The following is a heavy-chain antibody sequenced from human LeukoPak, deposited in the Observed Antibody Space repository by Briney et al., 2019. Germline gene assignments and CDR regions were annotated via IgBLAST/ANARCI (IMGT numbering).Heavy chain of an antibody. CDR3: AKDPNYGSGSYYFWYYYYGMDV. CDR2: ISGSGSST. V-gene: IGHV3-23*01. Sequence: PGGSMRLSCAASGFTFSSYAMSWVRQSPGKGLEWVSAISGSGSSTYYADSVKGRFTISRDNSKNTLYLQMNSLRAEDTAVYYCAKDPNYGSGSYYFWYYYYGMDVWGQGTTVTVSS. D-gene: IGHD3-10*01. J-gene: IGHJ6*02. CDR1: GFTFSSYA.